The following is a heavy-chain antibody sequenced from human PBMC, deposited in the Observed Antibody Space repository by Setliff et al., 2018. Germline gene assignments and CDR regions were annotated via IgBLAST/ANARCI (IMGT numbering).Heavy chain of an antibody. V-gene: IGHV1-24*01. CDR2: FDPVDGET. D-gene: IGHD4-17*01. CDR1: GYTLTELS. J-gene: IGHJ4*02. CDR3: ARVRGDYGDQEFDY. Sequence: ASVKVSCKVSGYTLTELSMHWVRQAPGKGLEWMGSFDPVDGETIYAQKVQGRVTMTTDTSTSTAYMELRSLRSDDTAVYYCARVRGDYGDQEFDYWGQGTLVTVSS.